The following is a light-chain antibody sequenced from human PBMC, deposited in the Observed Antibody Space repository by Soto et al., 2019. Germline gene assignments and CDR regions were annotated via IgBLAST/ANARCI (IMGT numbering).Light chain of an antibody. CDR2: ATS. CDR1: RTVNSDY. Sequence: EIVLTQSPGTLSLSPGETVTLSCRASRTVNSDYLAWFQQRPGQAPRLLIFATSRRATDIPDRFSGSGSGTDFTLDIRRLEPEDFEVYYCHQFGYSPRTFGQGTKVDIK. J-gene: IGKJ1*01. CDR3: HQFGYSPRT. V-gene: IGKV3-20*01.